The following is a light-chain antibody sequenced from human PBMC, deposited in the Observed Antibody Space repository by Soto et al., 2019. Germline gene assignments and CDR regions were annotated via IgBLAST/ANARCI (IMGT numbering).Light chain of an antibody. CDR2: DAS. CDR3: QQRSNWLWT. V-gene: IGKV3-11*01. J-gene: IGKJ1*01. CDR1: QSVSSY. Sequence: EIVMTQSPATLSVSPGERATLACRASQSVSSYLAWYQQKPGQAPRFLIYDASNRATGIPARFSGSGSGTDFTLTISSLEPEDFAVYYCQQRSNWLWTFGQGTKVDIK.